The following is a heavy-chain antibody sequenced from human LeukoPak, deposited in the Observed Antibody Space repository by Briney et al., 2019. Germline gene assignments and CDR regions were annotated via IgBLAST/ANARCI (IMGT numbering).Heavy chain of an antibody. Sequence: ASVKVSCKTSGYIFTPHHIHWMRQAPGQGLELLGWVSAANNPEYSQKFQGGVVITRDASATAFYLELNSLRSEDTAVYYCAMSVEMPPIPSFDYWGQGTLVTVSS. CDR3: AMSVEMPPIPSFDY. D-gene: IGHD5-24*01. CDR1: GYIFTPHH. J-gene: IGHJ4*02. V-gene: IGHV1-3*01. CDR2: VSAANNP.